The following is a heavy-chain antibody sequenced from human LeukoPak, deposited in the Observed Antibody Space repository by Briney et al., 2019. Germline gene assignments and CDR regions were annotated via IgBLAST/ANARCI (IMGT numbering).Heavy chain of an antibody. CDR1: GFTISGFG. V-gene: IGHV3-7*01. J-gene: IGHJ4*02. CDR2: IDQDGSEK. D-gene: IGHD3-3*01. CDR3: ARWRGAQSEFEY. Sequence: TGGSLRLSCAASGFTISGFGVNWVRQAPGKGLEWVANIDQDGSEKESVDSVKGRFTISRDNAKNSLYLQMSNLRAEDTAVYYCARWRGAQSEFEYWGQGTLVTVSS.